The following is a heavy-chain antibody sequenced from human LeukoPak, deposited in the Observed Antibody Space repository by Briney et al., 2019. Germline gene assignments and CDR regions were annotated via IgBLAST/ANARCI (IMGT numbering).Heavy chain of an antibody. J-gene: IGHJ6*03. Sequence: GGSLRLSCAASGFTFSSFGMSWVRQAPGKGLEWVSAISSTGGTAYYADSVKGRFTISRDNAKNSLYLQMNSLRAEDTAVYYCARDSGIPFWYYYIDVWGKGTTVTISS. D-gene: IGHD3-10*01. CDR3: ARDSGIPFWYYYIDV. V-gene: IGHV3-23*01. CDR1: GFTFSSFG. CDR2: ISSTGGTA.